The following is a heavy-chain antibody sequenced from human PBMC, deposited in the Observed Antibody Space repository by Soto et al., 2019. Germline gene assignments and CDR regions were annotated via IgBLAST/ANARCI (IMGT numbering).Heavy chain of an antibody. J-gene: IGHJ6*02. D-gene: IGHD2-2*01. CDR3: ARGDIVVVPAAIPRYYYYYGMDV. V-gene: IGHV1-69*13. CDR1: GGTFSSYA. CDR2: IIPIFGTA. Sequence: SVKVSCKASGGTFSSYAISWVRQAPGQGLEWMGGIIPIFGTANYAQKFQGRVTITADESTSTAYMELSSLRSEDTAVYYCARGDIVVVPAAIPRYYYYYGMDVWGQGTTVTVSS.